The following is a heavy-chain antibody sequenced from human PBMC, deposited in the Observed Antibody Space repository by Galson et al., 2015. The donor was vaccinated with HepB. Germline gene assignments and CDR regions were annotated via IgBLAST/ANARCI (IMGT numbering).Heavy chain of an antibody. J-gene: IGHJ6*02. CDR1: GFTFSSYS. D-gene: IGHD2-15*01. CDR2: ISSSSSYI. V-gene: IGHV3-21*01. Sequence: SLRLSCAASGFTFSSYSMNWVRQAPGKGLEWVSSISSSSSYIYYADSVKGRFTISRDNAKNSLYLQMNSLRAEDTAVYYCARDQKGWYPFNGMDVWGQGTTVTVSS. CDR3: ARDQKGWYPFNGMDV.